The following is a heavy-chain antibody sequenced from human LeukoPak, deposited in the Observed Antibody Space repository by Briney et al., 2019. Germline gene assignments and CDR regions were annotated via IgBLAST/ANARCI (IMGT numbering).Heavy chain of an antibody. Sequence: SETLSLTCAVYGGSFSGYYWSWIRQPPGKGLEWIGEINHSGSTNYNPSLKSRVTISVDTSKNQFSLKLSSVTAADTAVYYCARATMTTVTYYFDYWGQGTLVTVSS. J-gene: IGHJ4*02. D-gene: IGHD4-17*01. CDR2: INHSGST. V-gene: IGHV4-34*01. CDR1: GGSFSGYY. CDR3: ARATMTTVTYYFDY.